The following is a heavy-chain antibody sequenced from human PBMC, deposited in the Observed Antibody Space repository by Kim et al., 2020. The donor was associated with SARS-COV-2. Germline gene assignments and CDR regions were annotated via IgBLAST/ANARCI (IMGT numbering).Heavy chain of an antibody. Sequence: GGSLRLSCAASGFTFSSYAMSWVRQAPGKGLEWVSAISGSGGSTYYADSVKGRFTISRDNSKNTLYLQMNSLRAEDTAVYYCAKGDMVRGVITPPLYYYGMDVWGQGTTVTVSS. D-gene: IGHD3-10*01. CDR2: ISGSGGST. V-gene: IGHV3-23*01. CDR1: GFTFSSYA. CDR3: AKGDMVRGVITPPLYYYGMDV. J-gene: IGHJ6*02.